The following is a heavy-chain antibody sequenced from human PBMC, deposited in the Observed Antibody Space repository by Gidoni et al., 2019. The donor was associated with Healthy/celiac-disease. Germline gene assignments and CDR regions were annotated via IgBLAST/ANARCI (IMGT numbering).Heavy chain of an antibody. D-gene: IGHD2-15*01. CDR2: ISSSSSYI. CDR3: ARIVVAATVVHFDL. CDR1: GFSFRSYS. Sequence: EVQLVESGGGLVKPGGSLRLSCAASGFSFRSYSMKWVRQAPGKGLEWVSSISSSSSYIYYADSVKGRFTISRDNAKNSLHLQMNSLRAEDTAVYYCARIVVAATVVHFDLWGRGTLVTVSS. V-gene: IGHV3-21*01. J-gene: IGHJ2*01.